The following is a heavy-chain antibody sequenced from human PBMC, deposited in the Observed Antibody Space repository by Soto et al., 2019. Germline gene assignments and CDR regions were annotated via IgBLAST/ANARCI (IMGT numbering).Heavy chain of an antibody. CDR3: ASRSRYYYYGMDV. Sequence: VGSLRLSCAASGFTFSSYAMSWVRQAPGKGPEWVSAISGSGGSTYYADSVKGRFTISRDNSKNTLYLQMNSLRAEDTAVYYCASRSRYYYYGMDVWGQGTTVTVSS. J-gene: IGHJ6*02. CDR1: GFTFSSYA. CDR2: ISGSGGST. V-gene: IGHV3-23*01. D-gene: IGHD6-6*01.